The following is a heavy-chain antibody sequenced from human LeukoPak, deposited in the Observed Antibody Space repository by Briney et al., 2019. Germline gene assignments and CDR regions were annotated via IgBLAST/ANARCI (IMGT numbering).Heavy chain of an antibody. CDR3: ARDGDSYGYSDY. D-gene: IGHD5-18*01. V-gene: IGHV3-43*02. CDR1: GFTFDDYA. J-gene: IGHJ4*02. Sequence: PGGSLRLSCAASGFTFDDYAMFWVRQAPGKGLEWVSLISGDGDNTFYADSVKGRFSISRDNSKKSLFLQMNSLRTEDTALYHCARDGDSYGYSDYWGQGTLVTVSS. CDR2: ISGDGDNT.